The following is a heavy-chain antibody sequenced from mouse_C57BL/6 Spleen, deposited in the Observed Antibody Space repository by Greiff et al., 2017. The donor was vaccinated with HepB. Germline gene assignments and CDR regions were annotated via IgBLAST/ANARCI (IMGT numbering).Heavy chain of an antibody. CDR1: GYTFTSYT. CDR3: ARGGAYYAMDY. J-gene: IGHJ4*01. Sequence: QVHVKQSGAELARPGASVKMSCKASGYTFTSYTMHWVKQRPGQGLEWIGYINPSSGYTKYNQKFKDKATLTADKSSSTAYMQLSSLTSEDSAVYYCARGGAYYAMDYWGQGTSVTVSS. CDR2: INPSSGYT. V-gene: IGHV1-4*01.